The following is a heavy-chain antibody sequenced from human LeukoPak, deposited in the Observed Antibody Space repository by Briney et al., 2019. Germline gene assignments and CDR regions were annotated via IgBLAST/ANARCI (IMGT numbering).Heavy chain of an antibody. CDR2: IIPIFGTA. J-gene: IGHJ6*04. CDR1: GGTFSSYA. Sequence: ASVKVSCKASGGTFSSYAISWVRQAPGQGLEWMGGIIPIFGTASYAQKFQGRVTITADESTSTAYMELSSLRSEDTAVYYCARDIWFGELSYGMDVWGKGTTVTVSS. CDR3: ARDIWFGELSYGMDV. D-gene: IGHD3-10*01. V-gene: IGHV1-69*13.